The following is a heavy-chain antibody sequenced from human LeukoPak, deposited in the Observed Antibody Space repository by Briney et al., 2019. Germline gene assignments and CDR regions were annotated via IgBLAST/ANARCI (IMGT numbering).Heavy chain of an antibody. CDR1: GFTFSSYA. V-gene: IGHV3-23*01. D-gene: IGHD6-19*01. CDR2: ISGSGGST. J-gene: IGHJ4*02. CDR3: ARGGYSSGWYRD. Sequence: GGSLRLSCAASGFTFSSYAMSWVRQPPGKGLEWVSSISGSGGSTYDADSVKGRFTISRDNSKNTLYLQMSSLRAEDTAVYYCARGGYSSGWYRDWGQGTLVTVSS.